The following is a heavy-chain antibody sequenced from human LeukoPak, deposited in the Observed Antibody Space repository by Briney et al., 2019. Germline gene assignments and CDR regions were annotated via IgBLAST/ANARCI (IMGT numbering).Heavy chain of an antibody. V-gene: IGHV3-43*01. CDR1: GFTFSSYA. CDR2: ISWDGGST. J-gene: IGHJ4*02. CDR3: AKDPHRYYGSGSYLDY. D-gene: IGHD3-10*01. Sequence: GGSLRLSCAASGFTFSSYAMSWVRQAPGKGLEWVSLISWDGGSTYYADSVKGRFTISRDNSKNSLYLQMNSLRTEDTALYYCAKDPHRYYGSGSYLDYWGQGTLVTVSS.